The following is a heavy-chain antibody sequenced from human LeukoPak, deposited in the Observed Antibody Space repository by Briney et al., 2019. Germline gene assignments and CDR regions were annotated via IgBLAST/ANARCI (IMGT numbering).Heavy chain of an antibody. D-gene: IGHD3-22*01. CDR3: ATHPYYYDSSGGDWYFDL. CDR1: GFTFSSYS. Sequence: PGGSLRLSCAASGFTFSSYSMNWVRQAPGKGLEWVSSISSSSSYIYYADSVKGRFTISRDNAKNSLYLQMNSLRAEDTAVYYCATHPYYYDSSGGDWYFDLWGRGTLVTVSS. CDR2: ISSSSSYI. V-gene: IGHV3-21*01. J-gene: IGHJ2*01.